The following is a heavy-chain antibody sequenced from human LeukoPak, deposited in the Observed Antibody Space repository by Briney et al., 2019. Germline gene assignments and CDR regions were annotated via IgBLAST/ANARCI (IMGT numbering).Heavy chain of an antibody. D-gene: IGHD2-8*02. CDR2: IDTDERST. CDR3: TRGLLGIDY. V-gene: IGHV3-74*01. Sequence: GGSLRLSCAAPGFTLGSYWMHWVRQAPGKGLVWVSRIDTDERSTNYADSVKGRFTISRDNAKNTLYLQMNSLRAEDTAVYYCTRGLLGIDYWGQGTLVTVSS. J-gene: IGHJ4*02. CDR1: GFTLGSYW.